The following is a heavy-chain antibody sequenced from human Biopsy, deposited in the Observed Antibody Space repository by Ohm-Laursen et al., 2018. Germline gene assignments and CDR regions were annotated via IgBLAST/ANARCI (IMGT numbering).Heavy chain of an antibody. CDR2: INLGGNST. D-gene: IGHD2-15*01. V-gene: IGHV1-46*01. CDR3: VLAAFDY. Sequence: GPSVKVSCKVSGCTSTTSYIHWVRQAPGQGLEWMGIINLGGNSTAYTQNFQGRVTMTWDTSTTTVYMELSSLRSEDTAVYYCVLAAFDYWGQGTLVTVPS. J-gene: IGHJ4*02. CDR1: GCTSTTSY.